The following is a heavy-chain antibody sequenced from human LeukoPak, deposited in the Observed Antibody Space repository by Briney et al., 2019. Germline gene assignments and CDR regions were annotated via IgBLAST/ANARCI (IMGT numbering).Heavy chain of an antibody. CDR3: ARRGDSSSWYRAIDY. CDR1: GYTFTGYY. D-gene: IGHD6-13*01. CDR2: INPNSGGT. V-gene: IGHV1-2*04. J-gene: IGHJ4*02. Sequence: ASVKVSCKASGYTFTGYYMHWVRQAPGQGLEWMGWINPNSGGTNYARKFQGWVTMTRDTSISTAYMELSRLRSDDTAVYYCARRGDSSSWYRAIDYWGQGTLVTVSS.